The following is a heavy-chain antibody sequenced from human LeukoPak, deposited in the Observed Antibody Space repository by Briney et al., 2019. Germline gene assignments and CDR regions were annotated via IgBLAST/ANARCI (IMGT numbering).Heavy chain of an antibody. CDR2: IYYSGST. V-gene: IGHV4-39*07. CDR3: ARDLSPQTGTGDDWFDP. J-gene: IGHJ5*02. CDR1: GGSISSYY. D-gene: IGHD1-1*01. Sequence: KTSETLSLTCTVSGGSISSYYWGWIRQPPGKGLEWIGSIYYSGSTYYNPSLKSRVTISVDTSKNQFSLKLSSVTAADTAVYYCARDLSPQTGTGDDWFDPWGQGTLVTVSS.